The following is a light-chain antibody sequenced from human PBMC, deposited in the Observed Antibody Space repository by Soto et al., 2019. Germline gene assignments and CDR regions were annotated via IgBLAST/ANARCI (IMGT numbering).Light chain of an antibody. V-gene: IGKV3-20*01. J-gene: IGKJ2*01. CDR1: QSISSSS. CDR3: LQFDVSPLYT. Sequence: ESVLMQSPGTLSPSAGETATLSCRASQSISSSSLSSCQQKPGQAPRLLMYGAATRDTGIPERFSGSGSGTAYSLTINRLEPEDFAMYYCLQFDVSPLYTFGQGTKVDIK. CDR2: GAA.